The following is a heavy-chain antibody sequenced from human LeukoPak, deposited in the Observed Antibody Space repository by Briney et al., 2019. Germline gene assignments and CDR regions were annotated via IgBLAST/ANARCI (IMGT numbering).Heavy chain of an antibody. J-gene: IGHJ3*02. D-gene: IGHD1-26*01. CDR1: GGTFSSYA. Sequence: SVKVSCKASGGTFSSYAISWVRQAPGQGLEWMGGIIPIFGTANYAQKFQGRVTMTRNTSISTAYMELSSLRSEDTAVYYCARGGSYPIAGAFDIWGQGTMVTVSS. CDR2: IIPIFGTA. V-gene: IGHV1-69*05. CDR3: ARGGSYPIAGAFDI.